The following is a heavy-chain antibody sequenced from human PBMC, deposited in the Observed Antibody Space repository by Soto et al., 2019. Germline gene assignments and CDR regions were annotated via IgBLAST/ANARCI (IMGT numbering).Heavy chain of an antibody. Sequence: QVHLVEFGGGVVQPGRSLRLSCVASGFTFNGYGMHWVRQAPGKGLEWVAVICYDGSNKYYADSVKGRFSISRDNSKNTLYLDMNGLRAEDTAVYCCARDPAQDYSAYGINYYYQYGMDVWGRGTTVTVSS. CDR2: ICYDGSNK. J-gene: IGHJ6*02. CDR1: GFTFNGYG. D-gene: IGHD4-4*01. CDR3: ARDPAQDYSAYGINYYYQYGMDV. V-gene: IGHV3-33*01.